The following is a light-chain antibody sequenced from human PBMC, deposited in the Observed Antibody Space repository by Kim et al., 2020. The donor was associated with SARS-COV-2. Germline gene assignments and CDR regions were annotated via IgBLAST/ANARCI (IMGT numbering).Light chain of an antibody. CDR2: GKN. J-gene: IGLJ2*01. CDR3: NSRDSSGNHLV. V-gene: IGLV3-19*01. Sequence: ALGQTVRITCQGDSLRSYYASWYQQKPGQAPVFVFYGKNNRPSGIPDRFSGSSSGNTASLTITGAQAEDEADYYCNSRDSSGNHLVFGGGTQLTVL. CDR1: SLRSYY.